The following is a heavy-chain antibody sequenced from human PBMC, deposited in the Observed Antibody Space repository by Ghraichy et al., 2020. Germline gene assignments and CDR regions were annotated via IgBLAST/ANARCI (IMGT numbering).Heavy chain of an antibody. J-gene: IGHJ1*01. V-gene: IGHV3-23*01. CDR1: GFTFSDYG. Sequence: GGSPRLSCAASGFTFSDYGMSWVRQAPGKGLEWVACISAAGTIYYADSVKGRFSISRDNSKNTVYLQIISLRAEDTAMYYCVKRSSYPEYFQHWGQGALVTVSS. CDR2: ISAAGTI. CDR3: VKRSSYPEYFQH.